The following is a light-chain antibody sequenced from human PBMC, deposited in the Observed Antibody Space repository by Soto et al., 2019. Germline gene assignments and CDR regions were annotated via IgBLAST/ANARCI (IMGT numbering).Light chain of an antibody. CDR3: QQYDSSPVT. CDR2: GAS. V-gene: IGKV3-20*01. CDR1: QSVSSSY. J-gene: IGKJ1*01. Sequence: EIVLTQSPGTLSLSPGERATLSCRASQSVSSSYLAWYQQKPGQAPRLLHYGASSRATGIPDRFSGSGSGTDFTLTISRLEPEDFAVYYCQQYDSSPVTFGQGAKVEIK.